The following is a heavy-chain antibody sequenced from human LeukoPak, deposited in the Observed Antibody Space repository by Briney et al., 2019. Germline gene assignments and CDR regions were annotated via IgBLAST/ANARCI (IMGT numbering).Heavy chain of an antibody. CDR2: SIPIFDTA. V-gene: IGHV1-69*05. CDR3: AREMAAATPFH. CDR1: VCTFSSYA. Sequence: GASVKVSCKASVCTFSSYAIIWVRQAPGQGLEWMGRSIPIFDTANYAQKFQGRVTITTDESPSTAYMELSSLRSEDTAVYYCAREMAAATPFHWGQGKLVTVSS. J-gene: IGHJ4*02. D-gene: IGHD2-15*01.